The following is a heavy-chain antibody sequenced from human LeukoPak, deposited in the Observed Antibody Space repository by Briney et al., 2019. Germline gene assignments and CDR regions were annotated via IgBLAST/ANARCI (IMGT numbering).Heavy chain of an antibody. J-gene: IGHJ4*02. CDR3: ARVLSGSNFDY. CDR2: FYTSGST. D-gene: IGHD3-22*01. V-gene: IGHV4-61*02. Sequence: SETLSLTCTVSGGSISSGSYYWSWIRQPAGKGLEWIGRFYTSGSTNYNPSLKSRVTISVDKPKNQFSLKLSSVTAADTAVYYCARVLSGSNFDYWGQGTLVTVSS. CDR1: GGSISSGSYY.